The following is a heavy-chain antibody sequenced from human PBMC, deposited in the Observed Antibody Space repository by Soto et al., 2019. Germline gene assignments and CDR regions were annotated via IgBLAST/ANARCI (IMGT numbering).Heavy chain of an antibody. CDR3: ARGKGNSNNWFDP. Sequence: GGSLRLSCAASGFTFSSYSMNWVRQAPGKGLEWVSSISSSSSYIYYADSVKGRFTISRDNAKNSLYLQMNSLRAEDTAVYYCARGKGNSNNWFDPWGQGTLVTVSS. J-gene: IGHJ5*02. CDR2: ISSSSSYI. CDR1: GFTFSSYS. V-gene: IGHV3-21*01. D-gene: IGHD4-4*01.